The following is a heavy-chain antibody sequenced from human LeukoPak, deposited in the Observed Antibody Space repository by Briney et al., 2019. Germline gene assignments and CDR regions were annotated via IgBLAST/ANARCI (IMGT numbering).Heavy chain of an antibody. Sequence: PGGSLTLSCAASRFTFSSYSMNWVRQAPGKGLEWVSSISSGSSYIYYADSVKGRFTNSRDNAKNSLYLQMNSLRAEDTAVYYCARDAPLGYCSSTSCYTGGDYYYYMDVWGKGTTVTVSS. CDR3: ARDAPLGYCSSTSCYTGGDYYYYMDV. CDR2: ISSGSSYI. CDR1: RFTFSSYS. V-gene: IGHV3-21*01. J-gene: IGHJ6*03. D-gene: IGHD2-2*02.